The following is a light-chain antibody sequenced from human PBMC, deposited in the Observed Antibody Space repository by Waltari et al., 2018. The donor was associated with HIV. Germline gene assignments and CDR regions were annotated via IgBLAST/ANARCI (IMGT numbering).Light chain of an antibody. V-gene: IGLV2-14*01. CDR3: SSYTSSSTLRV. CDR2: EVS. J-gene: IGLJ3*02. CDR1: SSDVGGYNY. Sequence: ASVSGSPGQSITISCTGTSSDVGGYNYVSWYQQHPGKAPKLMIYEVSNRPSGVSNRFSGSKSGNTASLTISGLQAEDEADYYCSSYTSSSTLRVFGGGTKLTVL.